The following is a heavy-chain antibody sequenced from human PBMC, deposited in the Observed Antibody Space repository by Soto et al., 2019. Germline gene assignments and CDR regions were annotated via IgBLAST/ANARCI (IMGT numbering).Heavy chain of an antibody. Sequence: EVQLLESGGGLVQPGGSLRLSCTASGFAFSNYAMGWVRQAPGKGLEWGSSISTSIDATYYADSVKGLFTISRDDSKNTLYLQMNRLRAEDSDVYYCAKDRTVAARHFEYWGQGTQVTVSS. D-gene: IGHD6-6*01. CDR2: ISTSIDAT. J-gene: IGHJ4*02. V-gene: IGHV3-23*01. CDR3: AKDRTVAARHFEY. CDR1: GFAFSNYA.